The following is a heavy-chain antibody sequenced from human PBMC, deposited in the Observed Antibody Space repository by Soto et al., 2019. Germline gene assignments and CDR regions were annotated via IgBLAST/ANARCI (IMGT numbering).Heavy chain of an antibody. Sequence: GASVKVSCKASGYTFTSYDINWVRQATGQGLEWMGWMNPNSGNTGYVQKLQGRVNMTMNTSISTAYMELSSLTSEDTAVYYCAKNGQPPYYYYGMDVWGQGTTVTVSS. V-gene: IGHV1-8*01. D-gene: IGHD2-8*01. CDR3: AKNGQPPYYYYGMDV. J-gene: IGHJ6*02. CDR2: MNPNSGNT. CDR1: GYTFTSYD.